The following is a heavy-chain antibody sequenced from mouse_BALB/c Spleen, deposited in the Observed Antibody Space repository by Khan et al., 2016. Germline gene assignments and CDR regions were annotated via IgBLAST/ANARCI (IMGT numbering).Heavy chain of an antibody. J-gene: IGHJ2*01. CDR3: ARSTACFDY. D-gene: IGHD1-2*01. CDR1: GYVFSSYW. Sequence: QVQLKESGADLVRPGSSVKISCKATGYVFSSYWMNWMKQRPGQALEWIGQIYPGDGNTNYNGKFKDKATLTADRSSSTAYMQLSSLTSEDSAVDVCARSTACFDYGGQGTALNVSS. V-gene: IGHV1-80*01. CDR2: IYPGDGNT.